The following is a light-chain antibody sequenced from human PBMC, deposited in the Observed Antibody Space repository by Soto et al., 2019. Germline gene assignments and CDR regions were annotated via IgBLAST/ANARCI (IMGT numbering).Light chain of an antibody. CDR2: KAS. Sequence: DIQMTQSPSTLSASVGDRVTITCRASQSISSWLAWYQQKPGKAPKLLIYKASTLQSGDPSRFSGSGSGTEFTLAISSLQPDDSATYYCQQYNDNWTFGQGTKVEIK. V-gene: IGKV1-5*03. J-gene: IGKJ1*01. CDR1: QSISSW. CDR3: QQYNDNWT.